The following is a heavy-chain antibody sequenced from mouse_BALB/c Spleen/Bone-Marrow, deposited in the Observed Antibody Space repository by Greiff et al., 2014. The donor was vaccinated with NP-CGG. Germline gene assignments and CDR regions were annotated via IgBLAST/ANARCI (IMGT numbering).Heavy chain of an antibody. D-gene: IGHD1-1*01. CDR3: AAYYYGSSQFAY. CDR1: GFNIKDTY. Sequence: EVQLQQSGAELVKPGASVKLSCTASGFNIKDTYLHWVKQRPEQGLEWIGRIDPANGNTKYDPKFQGKATITADTSSSTAYLQLSSLTSEDTAVYYFAAYYYGSSQFAYWGQGTLVTVSA. CDR2: IDPANGNT. V-gene: IGHV14-3*02. J-gene: IGHJ3*01.